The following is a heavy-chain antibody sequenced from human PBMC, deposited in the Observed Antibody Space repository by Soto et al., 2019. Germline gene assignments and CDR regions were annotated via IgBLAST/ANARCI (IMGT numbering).Heavy chain of an antibody. CDR3: ARGILPQWLASNVFDY. J-gene: IGHJ4*02. CDR1: GGSFSGYY. CDR2: INHSGST. D-gene: IGHD6-19*01. V-gene: IGHV4-34*01. Sequence: SETLSLTRAVYGGSFSGYYWGWIRQPPGKGLEWIGEINHSGSTNYNPSLKSRVTISVDTSKNQFSLKLSSVTAADTAVYYCARGILPQWLASNVFDYWGQGTLVTVSS.